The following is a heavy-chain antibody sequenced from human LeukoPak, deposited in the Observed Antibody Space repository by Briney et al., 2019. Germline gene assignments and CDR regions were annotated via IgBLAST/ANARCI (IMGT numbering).Heavy chain of an antibody. CDR2: ISAYNGNT. Sequence: GSVKVSFKASGYTFTSYGISWVRQAPGQGLEWMGWISAYNGNTNYAQKLQGRVTMTTDTSTSTAYMELRSLRSDDTAVYYCARVRNIAAAAYFDYWGQGTLVTVSS. CDR3: ARVRNIAAAAYFDY. CDR1: GYTFTSYG. D-gene: IGHD6-13*01. V-gene: IGHV1-18*01. J-gene: IGHJ4*02.